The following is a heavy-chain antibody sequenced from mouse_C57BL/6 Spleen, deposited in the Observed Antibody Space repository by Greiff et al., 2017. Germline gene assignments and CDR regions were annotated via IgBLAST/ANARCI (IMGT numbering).Heavy chain of an antibody. CDR2: IDPETGGT. D-gene: IGHD2-10*01. Sequence: VKLQQSGAELVRPGASVTLSCKASGYTFTDYEMHWVKQTPVHGLEWIGAIDPETGGTAYNQKFKGKAILTADKSSSTAYMELRSLTSEDSAVYYCTRPLLPYYAMDYWGQGTSVTVSS. J-gene: IGHJ4*01. CDR3: TRPLLPYYAMDY. V-gene: IGHV1-15*01. CDR1: GYTFTDYE.